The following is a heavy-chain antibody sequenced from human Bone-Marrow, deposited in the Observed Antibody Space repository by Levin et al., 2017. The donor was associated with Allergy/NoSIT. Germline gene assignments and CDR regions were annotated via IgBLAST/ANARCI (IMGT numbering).Heavy chain of an antibody. Sequence: GESLKISCAASGFTFSSFAMSWVRQAPGKGLEWVSTISFSRDTTYYADSVKGRFAISRDNSKNTLYLQMNSLRADDTAVYFCAKVTLPGWPYDFWSWGQGTLVTVSS. CDR1: GFTFSSFA. V-gene: IGHV3-23*01. D-gene: IGHD3-3*01. CDR2: ISFSRDTT. CDR3: AKVTLPGWPYDFWS. J-gene: IGHJ5*02.